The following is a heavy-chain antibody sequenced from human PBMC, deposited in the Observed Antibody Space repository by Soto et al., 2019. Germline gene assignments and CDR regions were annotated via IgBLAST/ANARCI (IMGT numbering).Heavy chain of an antibody. CDR1: GFTFSTYW. Sequence: EVQLVESGGDLVQPGGSLRLSCAASGFTFSTYWMQWVRQVPGEGLVWVSSSSESGDITVYADSVKGRFTISRANAKKTLYLQMDGLRVEDTAIYYCSREYYSSGTHWGQGTLVTVSS. D-gene: IGHD3-10*01. J-gene: IGHJ1*01. CDR2: SSESGDIT. CDR3: SREYYSSGTH. V-gene: IGHV3-74*01.